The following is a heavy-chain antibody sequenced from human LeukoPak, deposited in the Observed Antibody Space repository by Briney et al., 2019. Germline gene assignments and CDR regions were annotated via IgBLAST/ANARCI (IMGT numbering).Heavy chain of an antibody. D-gene: IGHD6-6*01. J-gene: IGHJ5*01. CDR3: ARALGSIVARLAWFDS. V-gene: IGHV1-18*01. Sequence: ASVKVSCKASGYTFSNYAMNWVRQAPGQGLEWMGWISAYDGYTNHAQKFQGRVTMTTDSSTTTAHMELRSLRSDDTAVYYCARALGSIVARLAWFDSWGQGTLVTVS. CDR2: ISAYDGYT. CDR1: GYTFSNYA.